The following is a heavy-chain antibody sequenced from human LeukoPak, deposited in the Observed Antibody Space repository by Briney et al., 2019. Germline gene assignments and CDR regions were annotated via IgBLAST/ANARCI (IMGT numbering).Heavy chain of an antibody. CDR1: GGSISSKSHY. V-gene: IGHV4-61*02. CDR3: AREEDHDRRFDS. Sequence: PSQTLSLTCTVSGGSISSKSHYWSWIRQPAGKGLEWIGRIYTSGSTNYNPSLKIRVTTSVDTSKNQFSLKLTSVTAADPAVYYGAREEDHDRRFDSWGQGTPGTVSS. J-gene: IGHJ4*02. D-gene: IGHD1-14*01. CDR2: IYTSGST.